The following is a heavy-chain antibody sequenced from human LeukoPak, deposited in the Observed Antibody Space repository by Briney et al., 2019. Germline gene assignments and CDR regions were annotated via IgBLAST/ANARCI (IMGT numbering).Heavy chain of an antibody. J-gene: IGHJ5*02. CDR1: GFTSSSYE. Sequence: GGSLRLSCAASGFTSSSYEMNWVRQAPGKGLEWVSYISSSGSIIYYADSVKGRFTISRDNAKNSLYLQMNSLRAEDTALYYCAREGYCSGGNCYSSENWFDPWGQGTLVTVSS. CDR3: AREGYCSGGNCYSSENWFDP. D-gene: IGHD2-15*01. V-gene: IGHV3-48*03. CDR2: ISSSGSII.